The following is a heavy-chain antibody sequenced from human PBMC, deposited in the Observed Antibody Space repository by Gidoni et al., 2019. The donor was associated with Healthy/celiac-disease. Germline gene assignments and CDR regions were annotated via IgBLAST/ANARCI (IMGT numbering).Heavy chain of an antibody. Sequence: QVQLVESGGGVVQPGRSLRLSCAVSGFTFSSYGMHWVRQAPGKGLEWVAVISYDGSNKCYADSVKGRFTISRDNSKNTLYLQMNSLRAEDTAVYYCAKDKALDILTGYYYFDYWGQGTLVTVSS. V-gene: IGHV3-30*18. CDR2: ISYDGSNK. D-gene: IGHD3-9*01. CDR3: AKDKALDILTGYYYFDY. J-gene: IGHJ4*02. CDR1: GFTFSSYG.